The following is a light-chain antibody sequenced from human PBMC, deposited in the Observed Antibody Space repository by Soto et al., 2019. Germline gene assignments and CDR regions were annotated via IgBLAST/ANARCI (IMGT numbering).Light chain of an antibody. J-gene: IGKJ1*01. V-gene: IGKV1-5*03. Sequence: DIQMTQSPSTLSASVGDRVTITCRASQSINSWLAWYQQKPGKAPKVLIYKASSLQSGVPSRFSGSGSVTEFPLTISSLQPDEFAADYCQQYNNYLTFGQETKVEIK. CDR2: KAS. CDR3: QQYNNYLT. CDR1: QSINSW.